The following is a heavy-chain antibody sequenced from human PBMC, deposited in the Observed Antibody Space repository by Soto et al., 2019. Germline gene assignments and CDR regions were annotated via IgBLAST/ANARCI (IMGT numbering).Heavy chain of an antibody. Sequence: QVQLVESGGGVVQPGRSLRLSCAASGFTFSSYGMHWVRQAPGKGLEWVAVIWYDGSNKYYADSVKGRFTISRDNSKNTLYLKMNSLRAEDTAVYYCARDVEDIVVVPAAVPISYYFDYWGQGTLVTVSS. CDR1: GFTFSSYG. D-gene: IGHD2-2*01. V-gene: IGHV3-33*01. J-gene: IGHJ4*02. CDR2: IWYDGSNK. CDR3: ARDVEDIVVVPAAVPISYYFDY.